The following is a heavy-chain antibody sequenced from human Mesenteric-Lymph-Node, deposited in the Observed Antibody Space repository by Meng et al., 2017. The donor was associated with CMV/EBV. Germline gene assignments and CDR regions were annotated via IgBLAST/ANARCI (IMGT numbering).Heavy chain of an antibody. CDR3: VKDITMDYYDTSGYE. J-gene: IGHJ4*02. D-gene: IGHD3-22*01. Sequence: GGSLRLSCAASGFTFDDYGMTWVRQAPGKGLEWVSGINWNGGSTNYADSVKGRFTISRDNAKNVLYLQMNSLRDEDTAVYYCVKDITMDYYDTSGYEWGQGTLVTVSS. V-gene: IGHV3-20*04. CDR2: INWNGGST. CDR1: GFTFDDYG.